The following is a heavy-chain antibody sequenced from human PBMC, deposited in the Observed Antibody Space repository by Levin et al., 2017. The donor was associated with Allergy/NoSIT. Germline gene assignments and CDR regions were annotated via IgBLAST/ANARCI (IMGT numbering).Heavy chain of an antibody. CDR2: IRNSGGSI. D-gene: IGHD3-16*01. CDR1: GFTFSDYH. CDR3: ARDLNAYFDYVWETSLATSNDAFDI. J-gene: IGHJ3*02. Sequence: PGGSLRLSCAASGFTFSDYHMSWIRQAPGKGLEWVSFIRNSGGSIYYADSVKGRFTISRDNAKNSLYLQMNSLRADDTALYYCARDLNAYFDYVWETSLATSNDAFDIWGQGTMVTVSS. V-gene: IGHV3-11*01.